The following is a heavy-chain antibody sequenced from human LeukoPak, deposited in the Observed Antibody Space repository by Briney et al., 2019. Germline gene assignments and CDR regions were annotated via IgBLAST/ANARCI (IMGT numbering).Heavy chain of an antibody. J-gene: IGHJ6*02. CDR3: ARERDYSVLMVYAPERDV. Sequence: PSETLSLTCAVYGGSFSGYYWSWIRQPPGKGLEWIGEINHSGSTNYNPSLKSRVTISVDTSKNQFSLKLSSVTAADTAVYYCARERDYSVLMVYAPERDVWGQGTTVTVSS. V-gene: IGHV4-34*01. CDR2: INHSGST. CDR1: GGSFSGYY. D-gene: IGHD2-8*01.